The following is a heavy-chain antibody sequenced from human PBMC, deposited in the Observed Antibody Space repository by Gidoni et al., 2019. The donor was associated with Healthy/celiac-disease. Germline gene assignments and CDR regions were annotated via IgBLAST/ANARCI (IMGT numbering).Heavy chain of an antibody. CDR1: GGSFSGYY. D-gene: IGHD3-3*02. V-gene: IGHV4-34*01. CDR2: INHSGST. Sequence: QVQLQQWGAGLLKPSETLSLTCAVYGGSFSGYYWSWIRQPPGKGLEWIGEINHSGSTNYNPSLKSRVTISVDTSKNQFSLKLSSVTAADTAVYYCARGLAPWYFDLWGRGTLVTVSS. CDR3: ARGLAPWYFDL. J-gene: IGHJ2*01.